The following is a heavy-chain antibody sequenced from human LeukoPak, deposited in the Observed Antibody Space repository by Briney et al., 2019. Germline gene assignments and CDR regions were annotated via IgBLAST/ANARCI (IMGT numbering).Heavy chain of an antibody. Sequence: GGSLRLSCAASGFSFTSYHMNWVRQAPGKGLEWVANIKQDGSEKYYVDSVKGRFTISRDNAKNSLYLQMSSLRADDTAVYYCARDRLLYYYDSGPTGHFQHWGQGTLVTV. J-gene: IGHJ1*01. CDR3: ARDRLLYYYDSGPTGHFQH. CDR2: IKQDGSEK. CDR1: GFSFTSYH. D-gene: IGHD3-22*01. V-gene: IGHV3-7*01.